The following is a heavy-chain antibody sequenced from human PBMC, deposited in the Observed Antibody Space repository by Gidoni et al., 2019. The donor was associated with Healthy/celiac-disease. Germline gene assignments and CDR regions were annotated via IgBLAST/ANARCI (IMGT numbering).Heavy chain of an antibody. Sequence: QVQLVESGGGVVRPGRSLRLSCAASGSTFSSYGMHWVRKAPGTGLEWVAVIWYDGSNKYYADSVKGRFTISRDNSKNTLYLQMNSLRAEDTAVYYCASQTPRYCSGGSCYGLDYWGQGTLVTVSS. D-gene: IGHD2-15*01. CDR3: ASQTPRYCSGGSCYGLDY. J-gene: IGHJ4*02. CDR1: GSTFSSYG. CDR2: IWYDGSNK. V-gene: IGHV3-33*01.